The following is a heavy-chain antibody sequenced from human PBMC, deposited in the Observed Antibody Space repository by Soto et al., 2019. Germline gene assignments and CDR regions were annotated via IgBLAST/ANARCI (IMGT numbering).Heavy chain of an antibody. CDR1: GYSFTSYW. V-gene: IGHV5-51*01. D-gene: IGHD5-18*01. CDR3: ARHERYSYGWGLVAFDI. CDR2: IYPGGSDT. Sequence: GESLKISCKGSGYSFTSYWIGWVRQMPGKGLEWMGIIYPGGSDTRYSPSFQGQVTISADKSISTAYLQWSSLKASDTAMYYCARHERYSYGWGLVAFDIWGQGTMVTVSS. J-gene: IGHJ3*02.